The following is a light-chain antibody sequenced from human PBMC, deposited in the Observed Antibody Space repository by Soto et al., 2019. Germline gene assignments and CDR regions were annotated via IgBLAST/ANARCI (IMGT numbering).Light chain of an antibody. V-gene: IGKV1-5*03. CDR3: QHYNSYSEA. CDR1: QTISSW. J-gene: IGKJ1*01. CDR2: KAS. Sequence: IHLTQSPSLLSASLGDRVTITCRASQTISSWLAWYQQKPGKAPKLLIYKASTLKSGVQSRFSGSGSGPEFTLTISSLQPDDFATYYCQHYNSYSEAFGQGTKVDIK.